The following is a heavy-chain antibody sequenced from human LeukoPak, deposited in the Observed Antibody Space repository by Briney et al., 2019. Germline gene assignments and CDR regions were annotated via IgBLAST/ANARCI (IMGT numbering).Heavy chain of an antibody. J-gene: IGHJ1*01. CDR3: ARGVIAAAKSKGGHGGYFQH. V-gene: IGHV4-31*03. CDR1: GGSISSGGYY. CDR2: IYYSGST. D-gene: IGHD6-13*01. Sequence: SETLSLTCTVSGGSISSGGYYWSWIRQHPGKGLEWIGYIYYSGSTYYNPSLKSRVTISVDKSKNQFPLKLSSVTAADTAVYYCARGVIAAAKSKGGHGGYFQHWGQGTLVTVSS.